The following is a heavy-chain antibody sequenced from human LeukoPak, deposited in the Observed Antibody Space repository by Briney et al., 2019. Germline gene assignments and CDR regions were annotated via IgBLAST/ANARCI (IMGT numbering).Heavy chain of an antibody. CDR3: ARGLSSGWVDY. CDR1: GGSFSGFY. D-gene: IGHD6-19*01. Sequence: SETLSLTCAVNGGSFSGFYWTWIRQSPGGGLEWIGEIIHTGKTNYKPSLSGRVTISLDTSKHQFSLKLSSVTAADTAAYYCARGLSSGWVDYWGQGTLVTVSS. CDR2: IIHTGKT. J-gene: IGHJ4*02. V-gene: IGHV4-34*01.